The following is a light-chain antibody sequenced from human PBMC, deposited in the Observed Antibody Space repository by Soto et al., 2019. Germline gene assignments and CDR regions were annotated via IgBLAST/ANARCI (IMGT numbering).Light chain of an antibody. CDR1: SSDVGGYNY. Sequence: QSVLTQPASVSGSPGQSITISCTGTSSDVGGYNYVSWYQHHPGKAPKLMIYAVNNRPSGVSDRFSGSKSGNTASLTISGLQDEDEADYYCYSYTSTTAYVFGAGTKLTVL. CDR3: YSYTSTTAYV. J-gene: IGLJ1*01. CDR2: AVN. V-gene: IGLV2-14*03.